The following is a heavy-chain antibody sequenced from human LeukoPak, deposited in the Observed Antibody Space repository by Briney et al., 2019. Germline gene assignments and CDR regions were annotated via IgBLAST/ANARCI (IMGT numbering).Heavy chain of an antibody. J-gene: IGHJ4*02. D-gene: IGHD1-26*01. CDR1: GDSISSSSYY. CDR3: SRGTESSGIDY. V-gene: IGHV4-39*06. Sequence: PSETLSLTCTVSGDSISSSSYYWGWIRQPPGKGLEWIGSIYYSGSTYYNPSVKSRITTTVNTSTNKCHLKLSSVTAADTAVYYCSRGTESSGIDYWGQG. CDR2: IYYSGST.